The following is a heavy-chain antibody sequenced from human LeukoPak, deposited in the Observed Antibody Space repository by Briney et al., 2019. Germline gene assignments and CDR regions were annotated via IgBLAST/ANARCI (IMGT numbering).Heavy chain of an antibody. CDR2: IHYSGST. Sequence: SETLSLTCTVSGGSISSYYWSWIRQPPGKGLEWIGCIHYSGSTNYNPSLKSRVTISVDTSKNQFSLKLSSVTAADTAVYYCARTTMVRGTYYMDAWGKGTTVTISS. D-gene: IGHD3-10*01. J-gene: IGHJ6*03. V-gene: IGHV4-59*01. CDR1: GGSISSYY. CDR3: ARTTMVRGTYYMDA.